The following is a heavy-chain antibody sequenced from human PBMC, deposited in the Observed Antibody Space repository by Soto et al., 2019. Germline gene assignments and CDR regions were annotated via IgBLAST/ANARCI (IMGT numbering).Heavy chain of an antibody. Sequence: SETLSLTCTVSGGSISSGGYYWSWIRQHPGKGLEWIGYIYYSGSTYYNPSLKSRVTISVDTSKNQFSLKLSSVTAADTAVYYCARDGVEMATIRTPGWFDPWGQGTLVTVSS. V-gene: IGHV4-31*03. D-gene: IGHD5-12*01. CDR1: GGSISSGGYY. J-gene: IGHJ5*02. CDR2: IYYSGST. CDR3: ARDGVEMATIRTPGWFDP.